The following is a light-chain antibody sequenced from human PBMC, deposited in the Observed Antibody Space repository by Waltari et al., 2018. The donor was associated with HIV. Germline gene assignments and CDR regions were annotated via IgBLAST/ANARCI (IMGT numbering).Light chain of an antibody. Sequence: QSVLTQPPSASGTPGQRVTIFCSGSSSNIGSKNVNWYQQVPGTAPKCLCDFDDHRPSGVPDLFSGSNSGTSASLAISGPQSEDEADYYCAAWDDSLPGWVFGGGTKLTVL. CDR2: FDD. CDR3: AAWDDSLPGWV. V-gene: IGLV1-44*01. CDR1: SSNIGSKN. J-gene: IGLJ3*02.